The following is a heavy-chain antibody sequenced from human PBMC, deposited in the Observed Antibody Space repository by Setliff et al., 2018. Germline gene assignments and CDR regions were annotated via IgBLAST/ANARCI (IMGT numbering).Heavy chain of an antibody. V-gene: IGHV4-4*08. Sequence: SETLSLTCTVSGGSINNYYWSWIRQSPGKGLEWIGYIDTSGSTDYNPSLKSRVTISVDTSKNQFSLKLNSVTAADTAVYYCASGGAGFFTSGRWGQGTLVTVSS. CDR2: IDTSGST. D-gene: IGHD3-3*01. J-gene: IGHJ4*02. CDR3: ASGGAGFFTSGR. CDR1: GGSINNYY.